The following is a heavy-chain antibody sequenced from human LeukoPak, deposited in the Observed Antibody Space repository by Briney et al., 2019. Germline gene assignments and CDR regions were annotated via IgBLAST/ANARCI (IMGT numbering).Heavy chain of an antibody. V-gene: IGHV3-48*02. D-gene: IGHD6-6*01. CDR1: GFTFSSYS. CDR3: AREYSSSLGKALDY. CDR2: ISSSSSTK. Sequence: GGSLRLSCAASGFTFSSYSMNWVRQAPGKGLEWVSYISSSSSTKYHADSVRGRFTISRDNAKNSLYLQMNSLRDEDTAVYYCAREYSSSLGKALDYWGQGTLVTVSS. J-gene: IGHJ4*02.